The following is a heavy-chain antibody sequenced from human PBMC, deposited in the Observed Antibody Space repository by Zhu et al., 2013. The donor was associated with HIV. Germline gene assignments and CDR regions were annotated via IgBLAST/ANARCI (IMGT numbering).Heavy chain of an antibody. CDR1: GYSFVRFY. J-gene: IGHJ5*02. D-gene: IGHD6-6*01. Sequence: QVQLVQSGPEVKKPGASVRVSCTASGYSFVRFYVHWVRQVPGKRLEWMGWINPQNGGTLYGQNFRGRVALSRDMSTSTVSLQLFNLTSDDTALYYCARDVQDGPLDLWGQGSLVTVSS. CDR2: INPQNGGT. CDR3: ARDVQDGPLDL. V-gene: IGHV1-2*02.